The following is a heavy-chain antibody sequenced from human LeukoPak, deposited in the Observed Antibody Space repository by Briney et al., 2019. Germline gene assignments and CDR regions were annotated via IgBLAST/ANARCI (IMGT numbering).Heavy chain of an antibody. Sequence: PGGSLRLSRAPSGFTVSSNFLTRLRRAPGKGLEWVSVIYSGGSTYYADSVKGRFTISRDNSRNTLYLQLNSLRAEDTAVYFCASSVLYISTWAFVYWGQGTLVTVSS. CDR2: IYSGGST. D-gene: IGHD6-13*01. J-gene: IGHJ4*02. CDR3: ASSVLYISTWAFVY. CDR1: GFTVSSNF. V-gene: IGHV3-53*01.